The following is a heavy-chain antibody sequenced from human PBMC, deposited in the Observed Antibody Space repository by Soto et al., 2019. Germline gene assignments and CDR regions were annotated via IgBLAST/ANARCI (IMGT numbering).Heavy chain of an antibody. CDR1: GFTLSRFY. D-gene: IGHD5-12*01. V-gene: IGHV3-74*01. CDR2: INSDGSST. J-gene: IGHJ4*02. Sequence: EVNLVESGGGSVRPGGSLRLSCEVSGFTLSRFYMHWVRQVPGKGPVWVAGINSDGSSTNYADSVKGRFSIVRDSAKNTGFLAMNRLRVDDTGIYYCARDGLYVSGGPPLDFRGQGTLVTVSS. CDR3: ARDGLYVSGGPPLDF.